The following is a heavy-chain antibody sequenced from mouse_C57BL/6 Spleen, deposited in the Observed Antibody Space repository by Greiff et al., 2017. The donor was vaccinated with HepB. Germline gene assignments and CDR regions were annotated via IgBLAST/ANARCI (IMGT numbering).Heavy chain of an antibody. Sequence: EVKLVESGGGLVKPGGSLKLSCAASGFTFSDYGMHWVRQAPEKGLEWVAYISSGSSTIYYADTVKGRFTISRDNAKNTLFLQMTSLRSEDTAMYYCARGSYAVFDYWGQGTTLTVSS. J-gene: IGHJ2*01. CDR2: ISSGSSTI. V-gene: IGHV5-17*01. CDR1: GFTFSDYG. CDR3: ARGSYAVFDY. D-gene: IGHD1-1*01.